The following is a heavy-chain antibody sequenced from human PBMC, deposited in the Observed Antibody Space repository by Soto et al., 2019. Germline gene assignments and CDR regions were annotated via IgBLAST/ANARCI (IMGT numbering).Heavy chain of an antibody. V-gene: IGHV1-46*01. J-gene: IGHJ6*02. CDR1: GYTFTTYY. CDR3: ARDPNFSLTFHYYGMDV. CDR2: INPDTGST. Sequence: QVQLVQSGAEVKKPGASVKISCKASGYTFTTYYLHWVRQAPGQGLEWMGIINPDTGSTSSARNFRGRVSVTRDTSTSTVYMELYSLSSEDTAVYYCARDPNFSLTFHYYGMDVWGQGTTVTVSS.